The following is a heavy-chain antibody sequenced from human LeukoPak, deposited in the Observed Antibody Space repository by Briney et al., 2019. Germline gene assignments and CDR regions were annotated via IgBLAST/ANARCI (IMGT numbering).Heavy chain of an antibody. Sequence: ASVRVSCKASGYTFTSYVISWVRQAPGQRLEWMGWISAYNGNTNYAQKLQGRVTMTTDTSTSTAYMELRSLRSDDTAVYYCARDRGYSGYEANRGVDYWGQGTLVTVSS. V-gene: IGHV1-18*01. D-gene: IGHD5-12*01. CDR1: GYTFTSYV. CDR3: ARDRGYSGYEANRGVDY. J-gene: IGHJ4*02. CDR2: ISAYNGNT.